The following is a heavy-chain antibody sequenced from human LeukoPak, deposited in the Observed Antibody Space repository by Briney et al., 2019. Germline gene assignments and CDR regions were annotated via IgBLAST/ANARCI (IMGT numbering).Heavy chain of an antibody. CDR1: GFTFSSYA. Sequence: GGSLRLSCAASGFTFSSYAMHWVRQAPGKGLEWVAVISYDGSNKYYADSVKGRFTISRDNSKNTLYLQMNSLRAEDTAVYYCARDLPYYYDSSGLDAFDIWGQGTMVTVSS. D-gene: IGHD3-22*01. CDR2: ISYDGSNK. V-gene: IGHV3-30-3*01. CDR3: ARDLPYYYDSSGLDAFDI. J-gene: IGHJ3*02.